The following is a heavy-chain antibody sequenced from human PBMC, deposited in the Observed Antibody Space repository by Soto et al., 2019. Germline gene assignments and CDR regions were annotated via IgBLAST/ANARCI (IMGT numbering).Heavy chain of an antibody. CDR3: AHGDYYFDY. Sequence: EGSLRLSCAASGFTFSSNAMSWVRQAPGKGLEWVSGISGSGSNIYYADSVKGRFTISRDNAKNSLYLQMNSLRAEDTAVYYCAHGDYYFDYWGQGTLVTVSS. D-gene: IGHD4-17*01. V-gene: IGHV3-21*01. CDR2: ISGSGSNI. J-gene: IGHJ4*02. CDR1: GFTFSSNA.